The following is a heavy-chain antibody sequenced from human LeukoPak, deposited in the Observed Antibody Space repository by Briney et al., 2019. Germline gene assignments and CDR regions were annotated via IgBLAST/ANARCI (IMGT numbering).Heavy chain of an antibody. V-gene: IGHV4-59*08. J-gene: IGHJ4*02. CDR1: GGSINSYY. CDR2: IYYSGST. Sequence: SETLSLTCTVSGGSINSYYWSWIRQPPGKGLEWIGYIYYSGSTNYNPSLKSRVTISVDTSKSQFSLKLSSVTAADTAVYYCARGVSGYTVSFDYWGQGTLVTVSS. D-gene: IGHD3-22*01. CDR3: ARGVSGYTVSFDY.